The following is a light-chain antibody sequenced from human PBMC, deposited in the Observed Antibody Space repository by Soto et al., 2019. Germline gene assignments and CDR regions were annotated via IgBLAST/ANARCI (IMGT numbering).Light chain of an antibody. Sequence: EIVLTHSQGTLSLSPCERATLSFSASQSVSSSYLAWYQQKPGQAPRLPIYGASSRATGIPDRFSGSGSGTDFTLTISRLEPEDFAVYYCQQYGSSGTFGQGTKVDI. CDR1: QSVSSSY. CDR2: GAS. J-gene: IGKJ1*01. V-gene: IGKV3-20*01. CDR3: QQYGSSGT.